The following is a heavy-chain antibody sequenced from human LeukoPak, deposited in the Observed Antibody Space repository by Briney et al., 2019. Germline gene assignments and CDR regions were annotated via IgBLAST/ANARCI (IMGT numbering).Heavy chain of an antibody. Sequence: GGSLRLSCAASGFTLSSSWMSWVRQAPGKGLEWVANIKSDGSETYYVDSVKGRFTVSRDNAKNSLYLQMNSLRAEDTAVYYCARGYGENDKWGQGTLVTVSS. J-gene: IGHJ4*02. V-gene: IGHV3-7*01. CDR2: IKSDGSET. CDR3: ARGYGENDK. CDR1: GFTLSSSW. D-gene: IGHD1-1*01.